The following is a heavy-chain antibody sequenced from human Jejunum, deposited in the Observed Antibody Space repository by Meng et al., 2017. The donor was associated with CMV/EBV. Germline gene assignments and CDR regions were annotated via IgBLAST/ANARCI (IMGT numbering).Heavy chain of an antibody. V-gene: IGHV3-21*01. Sequence: TFSSYTMTWVRQAPGKGLEWVSSINSTSSSMYYADSVKGRFTISRDNAKNSLYLQMNSLRAEDTAVYYCARFGTMIVVEDVDYFDYWGQGTVVTVSS. D-gene: IGHD3-22*01. CDR3: ARFGTMIVVEDVDYFDY. CDR2: INSTSSSM. J-gene: IGHJ4*02. CDR1: TFSSYT.